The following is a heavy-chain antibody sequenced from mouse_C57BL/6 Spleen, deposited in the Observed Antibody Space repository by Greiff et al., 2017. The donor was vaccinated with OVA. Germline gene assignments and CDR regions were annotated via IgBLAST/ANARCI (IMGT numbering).Heavy chain of an antibody. D-gene: IGHD1-1*01. CDR3: ARISGSSDWCFDV. CDR2: IYPGSGST. V-gene: IGHV1-55*01. Sequence: QVQLQQPGAELVKPGASVKMSCKASGYTFTSYWITWVKQRPGQGLEWIGDIYPGSGSTNYNEKFKSKATLTVDTSSSTAYMQLSSLTSEDSAVYYCARISGSSDWCFDVWGTGTTVTVSS. CDR1: GYTFTSYW. J-gene: IGHJ1*03.